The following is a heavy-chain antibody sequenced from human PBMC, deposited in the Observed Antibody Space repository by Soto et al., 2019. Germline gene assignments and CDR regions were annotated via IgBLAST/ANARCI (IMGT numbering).Heavy chain of an antibody. CDR3: ARGSIAVGLVY. CDR2: INHSGST. V-gene: IGHV4-34*01. CDR1: GGSFSGYY. D-gene: IGHD6-19*01. Sequence: PSETLSLTCAVYGGSFSGYYWSWIRQPPGKGLEWIGEINHSGSTNYNPSLKSRVTISVDTSKNQFSLKLSSVTAADTAVYYCARGSIAVGLVYWGQGTLVTVSS. J-gene: IGHJ4*02.